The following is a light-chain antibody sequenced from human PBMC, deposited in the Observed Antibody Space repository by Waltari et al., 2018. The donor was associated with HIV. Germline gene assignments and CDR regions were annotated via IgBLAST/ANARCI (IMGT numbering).Light chain of an antibody. J-gene: IGLJ1*01. CDR3: QAWDTSAYV. CDR2: QDS. CDR1: SLGNRF. Sequence: SYDLTQPPSVSVSPGQTASITCSGDSLGNRFVSWYQQRQGQSPMLVIYQDSKRPSGIPERFSGSNSGHTATLTISETQALDEAAYYCQAWDTSAYVFGTGTEVTVL. V-gene: IGLV3-1*01.